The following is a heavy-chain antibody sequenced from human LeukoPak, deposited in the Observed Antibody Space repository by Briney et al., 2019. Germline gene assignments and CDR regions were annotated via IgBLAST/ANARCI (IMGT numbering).Heavy chain of an antibody. V-gene: IGHV3-7*03. J-gene: IGHJ4*02. Sequence: GVSLRLSCAASGFTSCSIWMNWVRHTPGKGLEWVANIEGDGSEKNYMDSVKGRFTISRDNAKKSLHLQMNSLRAEDTGVYYCAGGSGWLIDYWGQGTLVTVSS. CDR3: AGGSGWLIDY. CDR2: IEGDGSEK. D-gene: IGHD6-19*01. CDR1: GFTSCSIW.